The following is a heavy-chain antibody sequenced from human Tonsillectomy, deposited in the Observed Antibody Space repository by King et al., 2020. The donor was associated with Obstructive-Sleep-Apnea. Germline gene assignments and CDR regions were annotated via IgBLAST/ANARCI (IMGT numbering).Heavy chain of an antibody. V-gene: IGHV3-30*02. J-gene: IGHJ4*02. CDR1: GFTFSSYG. CDR2: IRFDGSGE. CDR3: AKSRYSTAWYYFDF. D-gene: IGHD6-13*01. Sequence: VQLVESGGGVVQPGRSLRLSCAASGFTFSSYGMHWVRQAPGKGLEWVAFIRFDGSGEYYADSVKGRFTISRDNSKNTLFLQLNSLGAEDSAVYYCAKSRYSTAWYYFDFWGQGTLVTVSS.